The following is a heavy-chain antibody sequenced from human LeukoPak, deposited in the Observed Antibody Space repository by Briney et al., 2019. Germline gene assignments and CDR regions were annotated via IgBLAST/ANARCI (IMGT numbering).Heavy chain of an antibody. CDR1: GYTFTSYG. D-gene: IGHD3-10*01. CDR3: ARDGVILWFGELTLTFDY. Sequence: ASVKVSCKASGYTFTSYGISWVRQAPGQGLEWMGWISAYNGNTNYAQKLQGRVTMTTDTSTSTAYMELRSLRSDDKAVYYCARDGVILWFGELTLTFDYWGQGTLVTVSS. V-gene: IGHV1-18*01. CDR2: ISAYNGNT. J-gene: IGHJ4*02.